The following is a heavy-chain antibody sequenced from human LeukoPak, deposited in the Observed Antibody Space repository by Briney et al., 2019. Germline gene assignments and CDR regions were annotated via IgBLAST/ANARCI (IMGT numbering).Heavy chain of an antibody. Sequence: ASVKVSCKASGYTFTSYAMNWVRQAPGQGLEWMGWINTNTGNPTYAQGFTGRFVFSLDTSVSTAYLQISSLKAEDTAVYYCARGGYCSSTSCYYWFDPWGQGTLVTVS. CDR3: ARGGYCSSTSCYYWFDP. V-gene: IGHV7-4-1*02. CDR1: GYTFTSYA. J-gene: IGHJ5*02. CDR2: INTNTGNP. D-gene: IGHD2-2*01.